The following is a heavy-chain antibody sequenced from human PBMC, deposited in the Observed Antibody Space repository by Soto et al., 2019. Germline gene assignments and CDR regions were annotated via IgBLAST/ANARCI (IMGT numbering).Heavy chain of an antibody. CDR2: FYSSGSI. D-gene: IGHD6-19*01. CDR1: GYSITSGGYY. V-gene: IGHV4-31*03. CDR3: ARMYSSGSGWFHP. J-gene: IGHJ5*02. Sequence: SETLSRTCFVSGYSITSGGYYGIWIRHHPGKGLDWIGSFYSSGSIIYNPSLRSRVSISGDTSSNQFSMSLTSVTAADTARYYCARMYSSGSGWFHPWGQGTLVTVSS.